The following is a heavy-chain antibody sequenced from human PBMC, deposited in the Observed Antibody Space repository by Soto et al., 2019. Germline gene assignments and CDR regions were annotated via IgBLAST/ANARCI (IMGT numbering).Heavy chain of an antibody. CDR3: SRDLMPNDRGLGDLAY. CDR2: ITSKTGDQ. J-gene: IGHJ4*02. V-gene: IGHV3-21*06. CDR1: GFTFNKYS. Sequence: EVRLVESGGGLVKPGGSLRLSCAASGFTFNKYSMNWVRQAPGKGLEWVSSITSKTGDQYYADSVKGRFIISRDNTKNSLSLQVTSLRDEDTAVDYCSRDLMPNDRGLGDLAYWGQGTLVTVSS. D-gene: IGHD3-22*01.